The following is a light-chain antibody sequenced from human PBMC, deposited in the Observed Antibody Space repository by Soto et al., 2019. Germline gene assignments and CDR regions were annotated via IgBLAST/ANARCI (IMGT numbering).Light chain of an antibody. Sequence: DIQMTQSPSTLPASVGDRVTITCRASQSISGWLAWYQQKPGKAPKLLIYDASSLESGVPSRFSGSGSGTDFTLTISSLEPEDFAVYYCQQRSNWPPGVTFGQGTRLEI. CDR2: DAS. J-gene: IGKJ5*01. CDR1: QSISGW. CDR3: QQRSNWPPGVT. V-gene: IGKV1-5*01.